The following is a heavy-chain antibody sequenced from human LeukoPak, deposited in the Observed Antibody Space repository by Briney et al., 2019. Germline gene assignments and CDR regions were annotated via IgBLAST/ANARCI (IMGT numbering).Heavy chain of an antibody. CDR1: GGTFSSYA. V-gene: IGHV1-69*04. Sequence: SVKVSCKASGGTFSSYAISWVRQAPGQGLEWMGRIIPILGIANYAQKFQGRVTITADKSTSTAYMELSSLRSEDTAVYYCASITMVRGVILFYYFDYWGQGTLVTVSS. CDR3: ASITMVRGVILFYYFDY. CDR2: IIPILGIA. D-gene: IGHD3-10*01. J-gene: IGHJ4*02.